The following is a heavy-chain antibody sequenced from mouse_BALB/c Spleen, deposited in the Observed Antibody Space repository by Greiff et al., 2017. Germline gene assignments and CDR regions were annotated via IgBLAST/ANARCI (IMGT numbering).Heavy chain of an antibody. CDR2: IWGGGST. J-gene: IGHJ3*01. Sequence: QVQLQQSGPGLVAPSQSLSITCTVSGFSFSRYSVHWVRQPPGKGLEWLGMIWGGGSTDYNSALKSRLSIITDNSTSQVFLKMNSLQTADTAMYYCARNGDGYYAWFAYWGQGTLVTVSA. D-gene: IGHD2-3*01. V-gene: IGHV2-6-4*01. CDR3: ARNGDGYYAWFAY. CDR1: GFSFSRYS.